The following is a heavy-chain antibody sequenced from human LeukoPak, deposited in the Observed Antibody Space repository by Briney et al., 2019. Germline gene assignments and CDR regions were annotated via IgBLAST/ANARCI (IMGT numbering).Heavy chain of an antibody. CDR1: GGSISSGGYY. CDR3: ARDGLGSSGFDY. CDR2: IYYSGST. D-gene: IGHD6-6*01. J-gene: IGHJ4*02. V-gene: IGHV4-31*03. Sequence: SETLSLTCTVSGGSISSGGYYWSWIRQHPGTGLEWIGYIYYSGSTYYNPSLKSRVTISVDTSKNQFSLKLSSVTAADTAAYYCARDGLGSSGFDYWGQGTLVTVSS.